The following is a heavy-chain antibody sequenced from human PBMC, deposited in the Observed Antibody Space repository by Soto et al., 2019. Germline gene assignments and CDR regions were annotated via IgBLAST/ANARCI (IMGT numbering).Heavy chain of an antibody. CDR2: ITWNSDNI. D-gene: IGHD4-4*01. V-gene: IGHV3-9*01. Sequence: EIQLVESGGGLVQPGGSRRLSCTASGFTFDDYTMYWVRQAPGKGLEWVSGITWNSDNIDYADSVKGRFSISRDNAKNSLYPQMDSLTTADTATYYCAKSVGNSAYNAYRPMNSWGQGTLVTGSS. J-gene: IGHJ4*02. CDR1: GFTFDDYT. CDR3: AKSVGNSAYNAYRPMNS.